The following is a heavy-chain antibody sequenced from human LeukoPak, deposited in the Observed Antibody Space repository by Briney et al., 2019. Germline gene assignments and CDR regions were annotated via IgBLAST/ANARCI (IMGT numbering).Heavy chain of an antibody. V-gene: IGHV4-59*12. CDR2: LYYNRGA. CDR3: AKDLSGSYSGLDY. CDR1: GGSISGYY. D-gene: IGHD1-26*01. J-gene: IGHJ4*02. Sequence: SETLSLTCTVSGGSISGYYWSWSRQAPGKGVEWIGNLYYNRGAWFKSSLKSRVTTSVDTSKNQFSLKLSSVTAADTAVYYCAKDLSGSYSGLDYWGQGTLVTVSS.